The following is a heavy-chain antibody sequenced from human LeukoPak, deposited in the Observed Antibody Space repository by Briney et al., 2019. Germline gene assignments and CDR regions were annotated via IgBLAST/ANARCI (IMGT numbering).Heavy chain of an antibody. CDR3: ARVDSSSWYWALDY. J-gene: IGHJ4*02. CDR2: IYYSGST. CDR1: GGSISSGDYY. Sequence: PSQTLSLTCTVSGGSISSGDYYWSWIRQPPGKGLEWIGYIYYSGSTYYNPSLKSRVTISVDTSKNQFSLKLSSVTAADTAVYYCARVDSSSWYWALDYWGQGSLVTVS. V-gene: IGHV4-30-4*01. D-gene: IGHD6-13*01.